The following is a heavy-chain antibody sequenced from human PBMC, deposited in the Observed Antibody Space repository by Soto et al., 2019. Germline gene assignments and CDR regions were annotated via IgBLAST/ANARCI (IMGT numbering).Heavy chain of an antibody. J-gene: IGHJ5*02. CDR3: ARALNLGYCSGGSCYSDPAAP. CDR2: INPIIGGT. Sequence: KLSWKASGGAYSSNARCWVQQANGQGLEWMGWINPIIGGTNYAQKFQGRVTMTRDTSISTAYMELSRLRSDDTAVYYCARALNLGYCSGGSCYSDPAAPWGQGTLVTVSS. D-gene: IGHD2-15*01. V-gene: IGHV1-2*02. CDR1: GGAYSSNA.